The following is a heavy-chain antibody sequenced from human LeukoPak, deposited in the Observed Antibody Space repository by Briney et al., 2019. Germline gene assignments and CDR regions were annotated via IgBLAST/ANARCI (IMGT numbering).Heavy chain of an antibody. V-gene: IGHV1-18*01. CDR3: AKVAGDRMDY. CDR1: GYTFATYG. Sequence: GASVNVSCKASGYTFATYGFCWVRQAPGHGLEWMGWISANTGKTDYAQRYQGRVTLTTDTSTSTAYMELRSLRPDDTAVYYCAKVAGDRMDYWGQGTLVTVSS. J-gene: IGHJ4*02. D-gene: IGHD6-13*01. CDR2: ISANTGKT.